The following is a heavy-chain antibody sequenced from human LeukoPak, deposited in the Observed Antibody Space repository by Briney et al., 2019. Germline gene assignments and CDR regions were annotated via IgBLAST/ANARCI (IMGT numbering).Heavy chain of an antibody. J-gene: IGHJ6*02. CDR3: ARARKVAAAGKVCGMDV. D-gene: IGHD6-13*01. Sequence: ASVKVSCKASGYTFTGYYMHWVRQAPGQGLEWMGWINPNSGGKNYAQKFQGWVTMTRDTSISTAYMELSRLRSDDTAVYYCARARKVAAAGKVCGMDVWGQGTTVTVSS. V-gene: IGHV1-2*04. CDR2: INPNSGGK. CDR1: GYTFTGYY.